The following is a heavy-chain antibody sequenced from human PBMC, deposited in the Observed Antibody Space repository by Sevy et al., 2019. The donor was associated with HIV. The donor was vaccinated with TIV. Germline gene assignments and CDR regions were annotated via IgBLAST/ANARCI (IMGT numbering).Heavy chain of an antibody. Sequence: GGSLRLSCATSGFTFSSYTVNWVRQAPGKGLEWISYISSSGTSIYYADSVKGRFTISRDNAKDSLYLQMNSLRDEDTAVYYCARDWVARGAFDIWGQGTMVTVSS. V-gene: IGHV3-48*02. CDR3: ARDWVARGAFDI. J-gene: IGHJ3*02. CDR1: GFTFSSYT. CDR2: ISSSGTSI. D-gene: IGHD2-15*01.